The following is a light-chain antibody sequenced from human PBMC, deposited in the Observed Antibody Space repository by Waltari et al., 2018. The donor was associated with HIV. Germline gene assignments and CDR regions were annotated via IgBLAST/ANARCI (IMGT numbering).Light chain of an antibody. Sequence: EFVLTQSPGTPSSSPGERATLSCRASQSVSSSYLAWYQQRPGQAPRLLIYGASSRAAGIPDRFTGSGSGTDFTLTISRLEPEDFAVYYCQHFDTSLPKYTFGQGTKLEIK. V-gene: IGKV3-20*01. CDR2: GAS. J-gene: IGKJ2*01. CDR1: QSVSSSY. CDR3: QHFDTSLPKYT.